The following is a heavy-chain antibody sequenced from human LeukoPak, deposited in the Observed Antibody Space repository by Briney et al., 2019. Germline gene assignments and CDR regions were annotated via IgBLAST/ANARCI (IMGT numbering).Heavy chain of an antibody. Sequence: GGSLRLSCAASGFSFSSYGMHWVRQVPGMGLEWVALIYYDGSNKYYGDSVKGRFAISRDNSKNTLYLQMNSLRAGDTAVYYCTRDQPRGGMDVWGQGTTVIVSS. J-gene: IGHJ6*02. D-gene: IGHD3-10*01. V-gene: IGHV3-33*01. CDR2: IYYDGSNK. CDR3: TRDQPRGGMDV. CDR1: GFSFSSYG.